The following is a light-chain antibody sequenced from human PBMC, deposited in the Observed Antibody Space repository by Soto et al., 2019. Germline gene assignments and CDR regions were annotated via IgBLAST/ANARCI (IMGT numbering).Light chain of an antibody. CDR1: SSNIGSNY. CDR3: AAWDDSLSGPV. Sequence: QSVLTQPPSASGTPGQRVTISCSGSSSNIGSNYVYWYQQLPGTAPKLLIYSNNQRPSGVPDRFSGPKSGTSASLAISGLRSEDEADYYCAAWDDSLSGPVFGGGTQLTVL. J-gene: IGLJ2*01. V-gene: IGLV1-47*02. CDR2: SNN.